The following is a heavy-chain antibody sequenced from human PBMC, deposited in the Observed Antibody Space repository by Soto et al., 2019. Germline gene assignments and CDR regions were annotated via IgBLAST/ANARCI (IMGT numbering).Heavy chain of an antibody. D-gene: IGHD3-22*01. J-gene: IGHJ4*02. CDR3: AKNPGYYYDSTGYHFDY. CDR1: EFTFSNYA. Sequence: GGSLRLSCAASEFTFSNYAMSWVRQAPGKGLEWVSAISYGGGTTYYADTVKGRFTISRDNSKKTLYLQMNSLRAEDTAVYYCAKNPGYYYDSTGYHFDYWGQGT. CDR2: ISYGGGTT. V-gene: IGHV3-23*01.